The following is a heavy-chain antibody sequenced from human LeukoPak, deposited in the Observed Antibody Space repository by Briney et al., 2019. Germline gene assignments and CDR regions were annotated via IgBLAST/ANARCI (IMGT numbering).Heavy chain of an antibody. Sequence: HPGGSLRLSCTASGFTCGDCAMSWFRQAPGKGLEWVGFIRSKAYGGTTEYAASVKGRFTISRDDSKSIAYLQMNSLKTEDTAVYYCTRTHRIMITFGGVILWGQGTLVTVSS. D-gene: IGHD3-16*01. CDR1: GFTCGDCA. CDR3: TRTHRIMITFGGVIL. V-gene: IGHV3-49*03. J-gene: IGHJ4*02. CDR2: IRSKAYGGTT.